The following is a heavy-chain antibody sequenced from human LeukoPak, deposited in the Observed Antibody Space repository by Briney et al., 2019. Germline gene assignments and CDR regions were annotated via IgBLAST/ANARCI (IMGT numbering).Heavy chain of an antibody. V-gene: IGHV6-1*01. D-gene: IGHD5-12*01. CDR2: TYYRSKWYY. CDR1: GDSVSSNSAA. Sequence: SQTLSLTCAISGDSVSSNSAAWNWIRQSPSRGLEWLGRTYYRSKWYYDYVASLKSRITIIPDTSKNQFSLQLSSVTPEDTAVYYCAGGTYSGYDSWGQGTLVTVSS. J-gene: IGHJ5*02. CDR3: AGGTYSGYDS.